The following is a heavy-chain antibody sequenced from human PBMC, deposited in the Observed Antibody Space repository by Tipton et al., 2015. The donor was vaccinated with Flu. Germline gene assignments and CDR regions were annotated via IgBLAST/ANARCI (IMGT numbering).Heavy chain of an antibody. V-gene: IGHV1-2*02. J-gene: IGHJ5*02. CDR1: GYTFTSHY. CDR3: ARLGRVVGSCPGASCLYWFDP. D-gene: IGHD2-2*01. Sequence: QLVQSGAEVRKPGASVKVSCKASGYTFTSHYIHWIRQAPGQGLEWMGWINPYMGVTNYARKFQGRVTMSRDTSVSTAYMELSSLKSDDTATYYCARLGRVVGSCPGASCLYWFDPWGQGTLVTVSS. CDR2: INPYMGVT.